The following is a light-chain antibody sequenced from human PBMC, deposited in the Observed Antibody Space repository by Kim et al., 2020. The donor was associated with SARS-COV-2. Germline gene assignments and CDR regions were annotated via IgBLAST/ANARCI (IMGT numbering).Light chain of an antibody. V-gene: IGLV2-14*03. J-gene: IGLJ2*01. CDR3: SSYTSSTTVI. CDR1: QNEVCGYYF. Sequence: GQSFNMPRPGNQNEVCGYYFGSWEQQQPGKAPKLIIFDVSNRPSGVSNRFSGSKSGNTASLTISGLQAEDEADYYCSSYTSSTTVIFGGGTQLTVL. CDR2: DVS.